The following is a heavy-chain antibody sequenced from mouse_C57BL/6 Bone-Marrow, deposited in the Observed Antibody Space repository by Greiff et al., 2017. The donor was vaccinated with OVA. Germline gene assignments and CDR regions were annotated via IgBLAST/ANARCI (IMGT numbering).Heavy chain of an antibody. Sequence: EVNLVESGGDLVKPGGSLKLSCAASGFTFSSYGMSLVRQTPDKRLEWVATISSGGGYTSYPDSVKGRFTISRDNAKNTLYLQMSSLKSEDTAMYYCARHGDYGSFFDYWGQGTTLTVSS. V-gene: IGHV5-6*01. CDR2: ISSGGGYT. J-gene: IGHJ2*01. CDR1: GFTFSSYG. CDR3: ARHGDYGSFFDY. D-gene: IGHD1-1*01.